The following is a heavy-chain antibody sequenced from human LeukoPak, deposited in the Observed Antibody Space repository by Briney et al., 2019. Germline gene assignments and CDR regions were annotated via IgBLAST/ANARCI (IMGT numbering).Heavy chain of an antibody. CDR2: IIPIFGTA. D-gene: IGHD6-6*01. CDR1: GGIFSSYA. Sequence: SVKVSCKASGGIFSSYAISWVRQAPGQGLEWMGGIIPIFGTANYAQKFQGRVTITTDESTSTAYMELSSLRSEDTAVYYCARSLEYSSSASFDYWGQGTLVTVSS. V-gene: IGHV1-69*05. CDR3: ARSLEYSSSASFDY. J-gene: IGHJ4*02.